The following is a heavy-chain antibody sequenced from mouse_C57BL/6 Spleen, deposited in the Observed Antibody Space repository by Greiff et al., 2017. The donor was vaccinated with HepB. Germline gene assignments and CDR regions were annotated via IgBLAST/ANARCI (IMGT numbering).Heavy chain of an antibody. CDR2: IYPGSGST. CDR1: GYTFTSYW. V-gene: IGHV1-55*01. Sequence: QVQLQQPGAELVKPGASVKMSCKASGYTFTSYWITWVKQRPGQGLEWIGDIYPGSGSTNYNEKFKSKATLTVDTSSSTAYMQLSSLTSEDSAVYYSARESYYSNYVLFDYWGQGTTLTVSS. D-gene: IGHD2-5*01. CDR3: ARESYYSNYVLFDY. J-gene: IGHJ2*01.